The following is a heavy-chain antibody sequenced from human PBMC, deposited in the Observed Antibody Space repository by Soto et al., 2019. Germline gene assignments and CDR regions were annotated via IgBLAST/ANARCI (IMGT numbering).Heavy chain of an antibody. J-gene: IGHJ6*03. Sequence: PGESLKISCKGSGYRFTSYWIGWVRQMPGKGLEWMGIIYPGDSDTRYSPSFQGQVTISADKSISTAYLQWSSLKASDPAIFYCARHEWVPAGYYYYMDVWGKGTTVTVSS. CDR2: IYPGDSDT. D-gene: IGHD6-13*01. V-gene: IGHV5-51*01. CDR3: ARHEWVPAGYYYYMDV. CDR1: GYRFTSYW.